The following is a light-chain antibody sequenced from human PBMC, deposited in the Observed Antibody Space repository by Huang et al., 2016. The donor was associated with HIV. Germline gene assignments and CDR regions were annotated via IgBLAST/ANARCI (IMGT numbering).Light chain of an antibody. CDR2: AAS. J-gene: IGKJ1*01. Sequence: EIVLTQSPGTLSLSPGERATLSCRASQSISAAYLAWYQQKPGQAPRLLIYAASSTATCIPDRFSGSGSGTDFTLTIYRREPEDFAVYFCQQYAGSPWTFGQGTKVEIK. CDR3: QQYAGSPWT. CDR1: QSISAAY. V-gene: IGKV3-20*01.